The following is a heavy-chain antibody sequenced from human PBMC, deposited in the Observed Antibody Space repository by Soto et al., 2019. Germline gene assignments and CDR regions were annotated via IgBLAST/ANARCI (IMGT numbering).Heavy chain of an antibody. Sequence: SETLSLTCAVYGGSFSGYYWSWIRQPPGKGLEWIGEINHRGSTNYNPSLKSRVTISVDTSKNQLSLKLSSVTAADTAVYYCARVVITIFGVVPFDYWGQGTLVTVSS. CDR1: GGSFSGYY. CDR3: ARVVITIFGVVPFDY. V-gene: IGHV4-34*01. D-gene: IGHD3-3*01. J-gene: IGHJ4*02. CDR2: INHRGST.